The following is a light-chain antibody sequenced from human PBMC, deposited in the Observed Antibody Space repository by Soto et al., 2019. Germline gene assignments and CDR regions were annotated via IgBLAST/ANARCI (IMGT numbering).Light chain of an antibody. J-gene: IGKJ1*01. Sequence: GMSQSPGTLSLSPGERATLYCRASQSVNSYLAWYQQKPGQAPRLLISDASDRATGIPDRFSGSGSGTDFTLTISRLEPEDFAVYYCQGYGNSRTFGQGTKMDIK. CDR3: QGYGNSRT. CDR1: QSVNSY. V-gene: IGKV3-20*01. CDR2: DAS.